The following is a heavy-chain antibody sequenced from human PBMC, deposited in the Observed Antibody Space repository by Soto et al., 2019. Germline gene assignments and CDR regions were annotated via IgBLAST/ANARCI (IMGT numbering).Heavy chain of an antibody. CDR3: ARLRIATNNYKWFDP. CDR1: GAALNIGNYY. CDR2: IYVTGAV. V-gene: IGHV4-31*03. Sequence: SETLSLTCSVSGAALNIGNYYWSWIRQVPGKGLEWIGHIYVTGAVDYNPSLRDRITISQDTSERRFSLNLRLVTAADTAVYYCARLRIATNNYKWFDPWGQGTLVTVSS. J-gene: IGHJ5*02. D-gene: IGHD2-21*01.